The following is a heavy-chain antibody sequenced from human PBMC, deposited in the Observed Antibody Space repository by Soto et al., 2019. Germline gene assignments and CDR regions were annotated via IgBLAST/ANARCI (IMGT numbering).Heavy chain of an antibody. CDR1: GYVFANYW. D-gene: IGHD6-19*01. V-gene: IGHV5-51*01. J-gene: IGHJ4*02. CDR2: IYPGDSDT. Sequence: PGESLKISCEASGYVFANYWIGWVRQMPGKSLEWMGIIYPGDSDTPYSPSFQGHVTISADNSISTFYLQWSSLEASDTAIYYCARAPSHGWYQHLDYWGQGPLVTVSS. CDR3: ARAPSHGWYQHLDY.